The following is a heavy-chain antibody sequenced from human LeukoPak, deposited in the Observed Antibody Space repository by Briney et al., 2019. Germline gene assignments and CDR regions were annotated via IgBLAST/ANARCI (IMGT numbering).Heavy chain of an antibody. D-gene: IGHD1-26*01. CDR3: ARVRQSGSPLDY. CDR1: GFTFSDYY. Sequence: GSPRLSCAASGFTFSDYYMIWIGQAPGKGLEWVSYISKSGGDTNYADSVKGRFTISRDNAKNSLYLQMNSLRAEDTAVYYCARVRQSGSPLDYWGQGTRDTVSS. J-gene: IGHJ4*02. V-gene: IGHV3-11*05. CDR2: ISKSGGDT.